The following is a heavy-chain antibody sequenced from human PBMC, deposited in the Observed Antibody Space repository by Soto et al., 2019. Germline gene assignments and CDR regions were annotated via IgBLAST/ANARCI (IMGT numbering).Heavy chain of an antibody. D-gene: IGHD3-10*01. V-gene: IGHV4-59*01. CDR1: GGSISSYY. Sequence: SETLSLTCTVSGGSISSYYWSWIRQPPGKGLEWIGYIYYSGSTNYNPSLKSRVTISVDTSKNQFSLKLSSVTAADTAVYYCAREVRGYGMDVWGQGTTVTVSS. CDR3: AREVRGYGMDV. CDR2: IYYSGST. J-gene: IGHJ6*02.